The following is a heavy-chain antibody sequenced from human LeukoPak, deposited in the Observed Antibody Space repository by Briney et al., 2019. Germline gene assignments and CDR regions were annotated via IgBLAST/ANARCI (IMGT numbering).Heavy chain of an antibody. J-gene: IGHJ4*02. Sequence: GRSLRLSCAASGFTFSSYGMHWVRQAPGKGLEWVAVISYDGSNKYYADSVKGRFTISRDNSKNTLYLQMNSLRAEDTAVYYCAGNTYCYDSSGLNWGQGTLVTVSS. V-gene: IGHV3-30*19. CDR3: AGNTYCYDSSGLN. CDR2: ISYDGSNK. CDR1: GFTFSSYG. D-gene: IGHD3-22*01.